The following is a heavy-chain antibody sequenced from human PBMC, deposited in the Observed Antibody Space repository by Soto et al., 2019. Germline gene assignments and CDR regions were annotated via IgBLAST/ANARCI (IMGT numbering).Heavy chain of an antibody. CDR1: GYTFTSYG. Sequence: QVQLVQSGAEVKKPGASVKVSCKASGYTFTSYGISWVRQAPGQGLEWMGWISAYNGNTNYAQKLQGRVTMTTDTATSTAYMELRSLRSADTAVYCWARGFSEWHGSYYYYGMSVWGQGTTVTVSS. V-gene: IGHV1-18*01. D-gene: IGHD3-3*01. CDR3: ARGFSEWHGSYYYYGMSV. J-gene: IGHJ6*02. CDR2: ISAYNGNT.